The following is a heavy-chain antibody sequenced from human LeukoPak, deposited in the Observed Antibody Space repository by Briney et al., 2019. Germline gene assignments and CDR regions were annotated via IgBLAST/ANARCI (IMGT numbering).Heavy chain of an antibody. CDR1: GGSISSGGYY. J-gene: IGHJ4*02. Sequence: SQTLSLTCTVSGGSISSGGYYWSWIRQPPGKGLEWIGCIYHSGSTYYNPSLKSRVTISVDRSKNQFSLKLSSVTAADTAVYYCASLPPAGLSAWQLVPDYWGQGTLVTVSS. V-gene: IGHV4-30-2*01. CDR3: ASLPPAGLSAWQLVPDY. D-gene: IGHD6-13*01. CDR2: IYHSGST.